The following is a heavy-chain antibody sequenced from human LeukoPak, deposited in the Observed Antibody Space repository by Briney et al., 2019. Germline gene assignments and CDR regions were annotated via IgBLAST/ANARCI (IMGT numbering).Heavy chain of an antibody. Sequence: SETLSLTCTVSGYSISSGYYWGWIRQPPGKGLEWIGSIYHSGSTYYNPSLKSRVTISVDTSKNQFSLKLSSVTAADTAVYYCASPLVVPAAMLVGDAFDIWGQGTMATVSS. CDR2: IYHSGST. J-gene: IGHJ3*02. V-gene: IGHV4-38-2*02. CDR1: GYSISSGYY. CDR3: ASPLVVPAAMLVGDAFDI. D-gene: IGHD2-2*01.